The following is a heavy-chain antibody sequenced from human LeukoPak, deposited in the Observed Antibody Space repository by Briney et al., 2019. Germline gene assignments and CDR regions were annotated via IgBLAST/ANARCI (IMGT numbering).Heavy chain of an antibody. V-gene: IGHV3-23*01. J-gene: IGHJ4*02. CDR1: GFTFSTYA. D-gene: IGHD3-9*01. CDR3: AMSSYVDYPCCLDY. CDR2: IRSTGTTT. Sequence: AGSLRLSCAVSGFTFSTYAMSWVRQAPGKGLEWVSSIRSTGTTTYCAASQKGLSTPSRAHSKKPVYRPTTIRRAEEVAVYYCAMSSYVDYPCCLDYWGQGTLVTVSS.